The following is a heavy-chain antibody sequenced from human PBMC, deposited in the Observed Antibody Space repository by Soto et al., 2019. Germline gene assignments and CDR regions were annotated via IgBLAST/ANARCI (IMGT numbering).Heavy chain of an antibody. CDR3: ASLNNWSSGDGRIDV. CDR2: IMPLYAKP. V-gene: IGHV1-69*01. D-gene: IGHD1-20*01. J-gene: IGHJ6*02. Sequence: QVQLVQSGVEVNKPGSSVKVSCKASGGTFNTYTISWVRQVPEQGLEWMGGIMPLYAKPTYAQTFQGRLMIAADELTNTVYMELSSLRSEDTALYYCASLNNWSSGDGRIDVWGRGTAVSVSS. CDR1: GGTFNTYT.